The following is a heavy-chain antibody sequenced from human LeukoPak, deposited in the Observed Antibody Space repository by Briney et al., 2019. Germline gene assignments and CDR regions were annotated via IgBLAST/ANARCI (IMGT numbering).Heavy chain of an antibody. CDR3: ARDAYYGSGTLDDYYYYYGMDV. J-gene: IGHJ6*02. V-gene: IGHV3-30*04. Sequence: PGGSLRLSCAASGFTLSSYAMHWVRQAPGKGLEWVAVISYDGSNKYYADSVKGRFTISRDNSKNTLYLQMNSLRAEDTAVYYCARDAYYGSGTLDDYYYYYGMDVWGQGTTVTVSS. D-gene: IGHD3-10*01. CDR1: GFTLSSYA. CDR2: ISYDGSNK.